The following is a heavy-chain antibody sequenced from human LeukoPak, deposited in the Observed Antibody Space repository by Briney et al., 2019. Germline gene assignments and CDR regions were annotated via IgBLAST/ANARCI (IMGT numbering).Heavy chain of an antibody. D-gene: IGHD2-15*01. CDR3: ARQRYSDY. Sequence: QPGGSLRLSCAASGFTFSTYWMTWVRQAPGKGLEWVAIIKEDGSEMSYVDSVKGRFTISRDNAKNSLSLEMSSLRAEDTAVYYCARQRYSDYWGQGTLVTVSS. V-gene: IGHV3-7*01. J-gene: IGHJ4*02. CDR1: GFTFSTYW. CDR2: IKEDGSEM.